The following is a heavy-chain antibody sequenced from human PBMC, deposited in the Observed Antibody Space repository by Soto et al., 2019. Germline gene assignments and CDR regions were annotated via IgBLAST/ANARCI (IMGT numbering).Heavy chain of an antibody. D-gene: IGHD3-22*01. CDR3: AKANYYDSSGYYYSPFDY. V-gene: IGHV3-23*01. J-gene: IGHJ4*02. CDR2: ISGSGGST. Sequence: GGSLRLSCAASGFTFSSYAMSWVRQAPGKGLEWVSAISGSGGSTYYADSVKGRFTISRDNSKNTLYLQMNSLRAEDTAVYYCAKANYYDSSGYYYSPFDYWGQGTLVTVSS. CDR1: GFTFSSYA.